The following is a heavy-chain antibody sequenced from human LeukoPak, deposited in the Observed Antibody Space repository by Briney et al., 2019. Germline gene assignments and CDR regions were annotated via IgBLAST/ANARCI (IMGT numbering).Heavy chain of an antibody. CDR2: IGTAGDT. CDR3: ARGTPTTGFGY. J-gene: IGHJ4*02. V-gene: IGHV3-13*01. CDR1: GFTFSSYD. Sequence: GGSLRLSCAASGFTFSSYDMHWVRQATGKGLEWVSAIGTAGDTYYPGSVKGRFTISRENAKNSLYLQMNSLRAGDTAVYYCARGTPTTGFGYWGQGTLVTVPS.